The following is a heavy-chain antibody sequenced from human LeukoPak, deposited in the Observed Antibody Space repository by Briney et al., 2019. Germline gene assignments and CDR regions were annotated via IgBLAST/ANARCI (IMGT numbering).Heavy chain of an antibody. J-gene: IGHJ6*03. CDR3: ARAGDWGPGAGYYYYYMDV. CDR1: GGTFSSYA. Sequence: SVKVSCKASGGTFSSYAISWVRQAPGQGLEWMGGIIPIFGTANYAQKFQGRVTITADESTSTAYMELSSLRSEDTAVYYCARAGDWGPGAGYYYYYMDVWGKGTTVTVSS. CDR2: IIPIFGTA. D-gene: IGHD2-2*01. V-gene: IGHV1-69*13.